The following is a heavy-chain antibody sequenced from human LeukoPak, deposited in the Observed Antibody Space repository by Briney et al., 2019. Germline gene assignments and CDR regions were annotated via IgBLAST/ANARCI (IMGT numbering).Heavy chain of an antibody. CDR1: GFTVSSNY. CDR2: IYSGGNT. V-gene: IGHV3-53*01. Sequence: GGSLRRSCAASGFTVSSNYMSWVRQAPGKGLEWVSVIYSGGNTNYADSVKGRFTTSRDNSKNTLYLQMNSLRAEDTAIYYCARDIETGSTDYWGQGTLVTVSS. J-gene: IGHJ4*02. D-gene: IGHD1-14*01. CDR3: ARDIETGSTDY.